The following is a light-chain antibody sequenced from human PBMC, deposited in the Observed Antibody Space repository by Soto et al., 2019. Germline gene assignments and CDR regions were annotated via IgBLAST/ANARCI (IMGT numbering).Light chain of an antibody. J-gene: IGKJ2*01. CDR2: GAS. CDR1: QSVSSSY. V-gene: IGKV3-20*01. Sequence: EIVLTQSPGTLSLSPGERATLSCRASQSVSSSYLAWYQQKPGQAPRLLIYGASSRATGIPDRFSGSGSGTDFTLTISRLEPEDFAVNYCQQYGSSPPSTLGQGTKLEIK. CDR3: QQYGSSPPST.